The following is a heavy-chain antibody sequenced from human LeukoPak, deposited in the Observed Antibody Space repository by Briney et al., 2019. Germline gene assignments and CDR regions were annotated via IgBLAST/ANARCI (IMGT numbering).Heavy chain of an antibody. V-gene: IGHV3-21*01. CDR3: ARASYSSGWSRRWFDY. Sequence: GGSLRLSCAASGFTFSSYSMNWVRQAPGKGLEWVSSISSSSSYIYYADSVKGRFTISRDNSKNTLYLQMNSLRAEDTAVYYCARASYSSGWSRRWFDYWGQGTLVTVSS. D-gene: IGHD6-19*01. CDR2: ISSSSSYI. J-gene: IGHJ4*02. CDR1: GFTFSSYS.